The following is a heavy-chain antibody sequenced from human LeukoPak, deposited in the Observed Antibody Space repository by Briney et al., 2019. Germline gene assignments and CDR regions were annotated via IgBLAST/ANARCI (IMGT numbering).Heavy chain of an antibody. J-gene: IGHJ4*02. D-gene: IGHD5-12*01. Sequence: PGGSLRLSCAGSGFTFSSYGMSWVRQAPGKGLEWVSAISGSGGSTYYADSVKGRFTISRDNSKNTLYLQMNSLRAEDTAGYYCSRGLGYSGYAGFLGLGYWGQGTRVTV. V-gene: IGHV3-23*01. CDR2: ISGSGGST. CDR3: SRGLGYSGYAGFLGLGY. CDR1: GFTFSSYG.